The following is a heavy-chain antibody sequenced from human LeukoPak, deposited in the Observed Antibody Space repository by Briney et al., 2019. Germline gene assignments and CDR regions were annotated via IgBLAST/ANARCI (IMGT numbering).Heavy chain of an antibody. D-gene: IGHD1-7*01. CDR2: ISQSGTT. Sequence: SETLSLTCTVSSGSIRGYYWSWIRQPPGKGLEWIAYISQSGTTNYNPSLKSRVTISLDMSKNQFSLNLNSVTAADTAVYYCVRHSSGTTYDHWGQGTLVTVSS. CDR3: VRHSSGTTYDH. V-gene: IGHV4-59*08. J-gene: IGHJ5*02. CDR1: SGSIRGYY.